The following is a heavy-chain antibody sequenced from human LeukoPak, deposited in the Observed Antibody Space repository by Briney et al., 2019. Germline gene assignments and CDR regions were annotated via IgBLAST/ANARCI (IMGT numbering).Heavy chain of an antibody. CDR3: ARDRWFGVSDV. Sequence: GGSLRLSCAASGFTFSSYWMSWVRQAPGKGLEWVSVIYSGGSTYYADSVKGRFTVSRDNSKNTLYLQMNSLRAEDTAVYYCARDRWFGVSDVWGKGTTVTVSS. D-gene: IGHD3-10*01. J-gene: IGHJ6*04. CDR1: GFTFSSYW. CDR2: IYSGGST. V-gene: IGHV3-66*02.